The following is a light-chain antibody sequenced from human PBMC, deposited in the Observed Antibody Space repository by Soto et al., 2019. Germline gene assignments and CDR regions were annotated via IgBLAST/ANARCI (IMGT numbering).Light chain of an antibody. CDR2: AAS. CDR3: QKSYSSPPT. J-gene: IGKJ1*01. V-gene: IGKV1-39*01. CDR1: QSISNH. Sequence: DIQMTQSPSSLSASVEDRVIITCRASQSISNHLNWYQQKPGKAPKLLIFAASSLQSGVPSRFSGSRSGPDLNLTISSLQPEDFATYYCQKSYSSPPTFGQGTKVDIK.